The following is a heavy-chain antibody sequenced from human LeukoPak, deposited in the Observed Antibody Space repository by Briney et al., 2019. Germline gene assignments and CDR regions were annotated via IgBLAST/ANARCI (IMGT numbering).Heavy chain of an antibody. J-gene: IGHJ4*02. CDR2: IWYDGSNE. Sequence: GRSLRLSCAASGFAFSSFGMHWVRQAPGKGLEWVALIWYDGSNEDYADSVKGRFTISRDGSNNIVYLQMNSLRAEDTAVYYCAREFGLKSEIDYWGQGTLVTVS. CDR1: GFAFSSFG. V-gene: IGHV3-33*01. CDR3: AREFGLKSEIDY. D-gene: IGHD3/OR15-3a*01.